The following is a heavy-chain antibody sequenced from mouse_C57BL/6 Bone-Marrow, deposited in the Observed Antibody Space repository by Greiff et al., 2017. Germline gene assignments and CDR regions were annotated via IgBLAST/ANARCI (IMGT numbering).Heavy chain of an antibody. J-gene: IGHJ3*01. CDR2: IHPNSGST. D-gene: IGHD1-1*01. Sequence: QVQLQQPGAELVKPGASVKLSCKASGYTFTSYWMHWVKQRPGQGLEWIGMIHPNSGSTNYNEKFKSKATLTVDKSSSTAYMQLSSLTSADSAVYYCAMGPVVPFAYWGQGTLVTVSA. CDR1: GYTFTSYW. V-gene: IGHV1-64*01. CDR3: AMGPVVPFAY.